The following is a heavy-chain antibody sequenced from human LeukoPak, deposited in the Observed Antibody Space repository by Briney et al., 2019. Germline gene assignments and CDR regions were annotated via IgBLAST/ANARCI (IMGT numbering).Heavy chain of an antibody. D-gene: IGHD2-15*01. CDR3: AREWDCSDGICFPRGFDF. J-gene: IGHJ4*02. V-gene: IGHV1-2*02. Sequence: GASVKVSCKASGYTFTGNYVHWVLQAPGQGLEWMGWISPNNGGTSYAQNFRDRVTMTTDTSINTAYMELSWLTSDDTAVYYCAREWDCSDGICFPRGFDFWGQGTLVTVSS. CDR2: ISPNNGGT. CDR1: GYTFTGNY.